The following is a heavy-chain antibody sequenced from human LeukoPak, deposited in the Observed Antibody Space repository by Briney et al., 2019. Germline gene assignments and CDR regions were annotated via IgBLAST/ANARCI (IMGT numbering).Heavy chain of an antibody. CDR1: GFTFSSYS. V-gene: IGHV3-21*01. CDR2: ISSSSSYI. J-gene: IGHJ4*02. Sequence: GGSLRLSCAASGFTFSSYSMNWVRQAPGKGLEWVSSISSSSSYIYYADSVKGRFTISRDNAKNSLYLQMNSLRAEDTAVYYCAKPIDYYDSSGSFDYWGQGTLVTVSS. CDR3: AKPIDYYDSSGSFDY. D-gene: IGHD3-22*01.